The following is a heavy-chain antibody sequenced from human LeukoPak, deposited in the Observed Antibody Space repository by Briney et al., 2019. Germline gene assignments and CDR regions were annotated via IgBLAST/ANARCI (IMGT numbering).Heavy chain of an antibody. Sequence: SETLSLACAVYGGSFSGYYWSWIRQPPGKGLEWIGEINHSGSTNYNPSLKSRVTISVDTSKNQFSLKLSPVTAADTAVYYCARGRWRRFDIWGQGTMVTVSS. D-gene: IGHD2-15*01. V-gene: IGHV4-34*01. CDR1: GGSFSGYY. CDR3: ARGRWRRFDI. CDR2: INHSGST. J-gene: IGHJ3*02.